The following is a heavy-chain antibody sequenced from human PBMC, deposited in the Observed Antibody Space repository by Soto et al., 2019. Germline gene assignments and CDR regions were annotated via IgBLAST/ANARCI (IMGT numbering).Heavy chain of an antibody. CDR1: GGSISSYY. Sequence: SETLSLTCTVSGGSISSYYWSWIRQPPGKGLGWIGYIYYSGSTNYNPSLKSRVTTSVDTSKNQFSLKLSSVSAADTAVYYCASVKNFITIFGVDNQAPFDPWGQGTLVTVSS. J-gene: IGHJ5*02. D-gene: IGHD3-3*01. V-gene: IGHV4-59*01. CDR3: ASVKNFITIFGVDNQAPFDP. CDR2: IYYSGST.